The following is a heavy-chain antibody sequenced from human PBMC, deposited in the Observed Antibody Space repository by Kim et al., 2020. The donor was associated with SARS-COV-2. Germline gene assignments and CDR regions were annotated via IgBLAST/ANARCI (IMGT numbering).Heavy chain of an antibody. CDR3: ASGSYGEGYGMDV. J-gene: IGHJ6*02. D-gene: IGHD5-18*01. V-gene: IGHV1-46*01. Sequence: YAQKFQGRVTMTRDTSTSTVYMELSSLRSEDTAVYYCASGSYGEGYGMDVWGQGTTVTVSS.